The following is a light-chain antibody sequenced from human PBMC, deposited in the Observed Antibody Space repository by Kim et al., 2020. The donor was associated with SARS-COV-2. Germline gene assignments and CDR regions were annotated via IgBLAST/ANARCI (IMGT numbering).Light chain of an antibody. CDR1: ESVSSN. CDR2: GAS. J-gene: IGKJ1*01. Sequence: SPRDRATPSCRASESVSSNLAWYQQRPGQAPRLLIYGASTRATGIPARFSGSGSGTEFTLTISSLQSEDFAVYYCQQYNKWPPGTFGQVTKVDIK. CDR3: QQYNKWPPGT. V-gene: IGKV3-15*01.